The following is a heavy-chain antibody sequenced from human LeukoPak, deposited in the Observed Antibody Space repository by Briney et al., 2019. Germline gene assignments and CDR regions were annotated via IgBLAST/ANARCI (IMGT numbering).Heavy chain of an antibody. CDR3: ARRIPDYDILTGYYNDAFDI. D-gene: IGHD3-9*01. CDR1: GYTFTSYD. V-gene: IGHV1-8*03. J-gene: IGHJ3*02. CDR2: MNPNSGNT. Sequence: ASVKVSCKASGYTFTSYDINWVRQATGQGLEWMGWMNPNSGNTGYAQKFQGRVTITRNTSISTAYMELSSLRSEDTAVYYCARRIPDYDILTGYYNDAFDIWGQGTMVTVSS.